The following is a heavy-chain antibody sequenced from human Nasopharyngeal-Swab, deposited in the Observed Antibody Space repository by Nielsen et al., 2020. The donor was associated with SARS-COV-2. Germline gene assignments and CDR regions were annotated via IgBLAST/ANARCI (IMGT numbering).Heavy chain of an antibody. D-gene: IGHD3-3*01. Sequence: ASVKVSCKASGYTFTSYYMHWVRQAPGQGLEWMGRINPNSGGTNYAQKFQGRVTMTRDTSISTAYMELSRLRSDDTAVYYCAREIGEDEDLDYWGQGTLVTVSS. CDR1: GYTFTSYY. V-gene: IGHV1-2*06. CDR2: INPNSGGT. CDR3: AREIGEDEDLDY. J-gene: IGHJ4*02.